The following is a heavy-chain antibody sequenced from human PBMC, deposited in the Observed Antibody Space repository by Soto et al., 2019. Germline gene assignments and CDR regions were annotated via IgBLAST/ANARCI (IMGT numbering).Heavy chain of an antibody. CDR3: ARTVAEWNYVYYYYGMDV. CDR1: GGTFSSYA. V-gene: IGHV1-69*12. D-gene: IGHD1-7*01. J-gene: IGHJ6*02. Sequence: QVQLVQSGAEVKKPGSSVKVSCKASGGTFSSYAISWVRQAPGQGLEWMGGIIPIFGTANYAQKFQGRVTITADXXTXTXXMELSSLRSEDTAVYYCARTVAEWNYVYYYYGMDVWGQGTTVTVSS. CDR2: IIPIFGTA.